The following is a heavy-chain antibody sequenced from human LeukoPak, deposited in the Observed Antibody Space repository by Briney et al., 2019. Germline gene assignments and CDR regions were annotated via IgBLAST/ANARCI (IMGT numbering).Heavy chain of an antibody. V-gene: IGHV3-23*01. CDR3: ARQGFGDAFDI. J-gene: IGHJ3*02. CDR2: ISGSGSST. D-gene: IGHD2-15*01. CDR1: GFTFTNYA. Sequence: GGSLRLSCAASGFTFTNYAMTWVRQAPGKGLEWVSTISGSGSSTYYADSVKGRFTISRDNAKNSLYLQMNSLRAEDTAVYYCARQGFGDAFDIWGQGTMVTVSS.